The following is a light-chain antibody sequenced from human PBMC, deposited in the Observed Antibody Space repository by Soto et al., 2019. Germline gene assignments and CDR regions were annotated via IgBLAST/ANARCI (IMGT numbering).Light chain of an antibody. J-gene: IGKJ4*01. V-gene: IGKV1-33*01. CDR3: QQYDNLPLT. Sequence: DIQMTQSPSSLSASVGDRVTITCQASQDISNYLNWYQQKPGKGPKLLIYDASNLETGAPSRFSGSGTGTDFTFTISSLQPEEIATYYCQQYDNLPLTFGGGTKVEIK. CDR1: QDISNY. CDR2: DAS.